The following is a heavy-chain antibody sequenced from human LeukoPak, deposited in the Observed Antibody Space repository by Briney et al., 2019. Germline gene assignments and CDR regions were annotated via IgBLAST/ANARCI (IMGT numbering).Heavy chain of an antibody. CDR3: ARVPYGSGTHFADY. D-gene: IGHD3-10*01. CDR1: GVTFSSYW. J-gene: IGHJ4*02. CDR2: IKQEGREK. V-gene: IGHV3-7*03. Sequence: GSLRLSCAASGVTFSSYWMSWVGQAPGKGLEGVADIKQEGREKYYVESLKARFTISRDNAKNSLYLQMNSLRAEDTAVYYCARVPYGSGTHFADYWGQGTLVTVSS.